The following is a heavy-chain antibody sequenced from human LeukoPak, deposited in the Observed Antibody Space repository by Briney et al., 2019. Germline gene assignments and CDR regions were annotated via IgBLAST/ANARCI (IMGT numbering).Heavy chain of an antibody. Sequence: PSETLSLTCAVYGGSFSGYYWSWIRQPPGKGLEWIGEINHSGSTNYNPSLKSRVTISVDTSKNQFSLKLSSVTAADTAVYYCTRGGYCSSTSCHRYWFDPWGQGTLVTVSS. V-gene: IGHV4-34*01. J-gene: IGHJ5*02. CDR2: INHSGST. CDR3: TRGGYCSSTSCHRYWFDP. CDR1: GGSFSGYY. D-gene: IGHD2-2*01.